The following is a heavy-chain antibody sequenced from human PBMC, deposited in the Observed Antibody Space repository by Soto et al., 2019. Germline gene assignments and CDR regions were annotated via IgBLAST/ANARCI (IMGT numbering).Heavy chain of an antibody. CDR1: GGSFRDFY. CDR3: ARTGGMDV. Sequence: QVQLQQWGAGLLRPSETLSLTCAAYGGSFRDFYWSWLRQTPEKGLEWIGEINHSGDTKYNPSLESRVTISVDTSKNQFSLKVNFVTPADTAVYYCARTGGMDVWGPGATVTVSS. CDR2: INHSGDT. J-gene: IGHJ6*02. V-gene: IGHV4-34*01.